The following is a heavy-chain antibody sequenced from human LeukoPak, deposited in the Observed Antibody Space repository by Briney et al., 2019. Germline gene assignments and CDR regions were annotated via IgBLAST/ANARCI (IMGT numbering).Heavy chain of an antibody. D-gene: IGHD3-10*01. Sequence: PSETLSLTCAVYGGSFSGHYWSWIRQPPGKGLEWIGEINHSGSTNYNPSLKSRVTISVDTSKNQFSLKLSSVTAADTAVYYCARGGMYYYGSGSYLPEYYFDYWGQGTLVTVSS. J-gene: IGHJ4*02. CDR1: GGSFSGHY. V-gene: IGHV4-34*01. CDR2: INHSGST. CDR3: ARGGMYYYGSGSYLPEYYFDY.